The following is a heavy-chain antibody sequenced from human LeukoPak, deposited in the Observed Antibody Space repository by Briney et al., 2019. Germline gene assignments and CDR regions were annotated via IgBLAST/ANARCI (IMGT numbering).Heavy chain of an antibody. D-gene: IGHD6-19*01. CDR3: AKHLGQWLVNSAFDI. CDR2: INSDGSST. J-gene: IGHJ3*02. CDR1: GFTFSSYW. V-gene: IGHV3-74*01. Sequence: GGSLRLSCAASGFTFSSYWMHWVRQAPGKGLVWVSRINSDGSSTSYADSVKGRFTISRDNAKNTLYLQMNSLRAEDTAVYYCAKHLGQWLVNSAFDIWGQGTMVTVSS.